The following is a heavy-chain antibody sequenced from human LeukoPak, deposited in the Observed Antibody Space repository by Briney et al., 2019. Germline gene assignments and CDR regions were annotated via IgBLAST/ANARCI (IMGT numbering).Heavy chain of an antibody. D-gene: IGHD3-10*01. V-gene: IGHV4-59*12. CDR2: VFHSGST. CDR3: ARVEVSYYYGSGSYFTDYGMDV. J-gene: IGHJ6*02. Sequence: SETLSLTCTVSGASISNYYWSWIRQPPGKGLQWIGYVFHSGSTNYNPSLKSRVTISVDTSKNQFSLKLSSVTAADTAVYYCARVEVSYYYGSGSYFTDYGMDVWGQGTTVTVSS. CDR1: GASISNYY.